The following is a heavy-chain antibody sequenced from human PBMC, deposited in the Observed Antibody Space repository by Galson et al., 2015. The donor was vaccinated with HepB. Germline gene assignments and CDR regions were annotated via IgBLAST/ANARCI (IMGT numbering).Heavy chain of an antibody. Sequence: SLRLSCAASGFTFSTYTMNWVRQAPGKGLEWVSYISRSSGTIYYADSVKGRFTISRDNAKNSLYLQMNSLRAEDAAVYYCARDDCSGGSCYGYFQHWGQGTLVTVSS. CDR1: GFTFSTYT. CDR3: ARDDCSGGSCYGYFQH. J-gene: IGHJ1*01. V-gene: IGHV3-48*01. CDR2: ISRSSGTI. D-gene: IGHD2-15*01.